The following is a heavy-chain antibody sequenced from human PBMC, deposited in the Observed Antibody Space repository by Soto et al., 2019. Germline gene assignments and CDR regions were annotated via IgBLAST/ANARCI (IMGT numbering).Heavy chain of an antibody. CDR3: AIDGGRRSGGIDY. CDR2: IIPIFGTA. CDR1: GGTFSSYS. Sequence: QVQLVQSGAEVKKPGSSVKVSCKASGGTFSSYSINWVRQAPGQGLEWMGGIIPIFGTANYAQKFQGRVTITADEPTTKAYIELGSLRSEYTAVYYWAIDGGRRSGGIDYWGQGTLVTVSS. J-gene: IGHJ4*02. D-gene: IGHD1-26*01. V-gene: IGHV1-69*01.